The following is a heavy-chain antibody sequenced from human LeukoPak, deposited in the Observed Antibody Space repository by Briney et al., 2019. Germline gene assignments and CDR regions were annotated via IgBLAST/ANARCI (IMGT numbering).Heavy chain of an antibody. V-gene: IGHV4-39*07. CDR1: GGSISSSDYY. Sequence: PSETLSLACTVPGGSISSSDYYGGWIRQPPGKGLEWIGSIYHSGSTNYNPSLKSRVTISVDTSKNQFSLKLSSVTAADTAVYYCARGLTSYGMDVWGQGTTVTVSS. CDR2: IYHSGST. J-gene: IGHJ6*02. D-gene: IGHD3-9*01. CDR3: ARGLTSYGMDV.